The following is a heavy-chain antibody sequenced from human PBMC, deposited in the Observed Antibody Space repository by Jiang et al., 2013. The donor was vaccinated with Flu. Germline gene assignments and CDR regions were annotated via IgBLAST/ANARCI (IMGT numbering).Heavy chain of an antibody. J-gene: IGHJ6*02. D-gene: IGHD2-15*01. CDR2: ITSTSDYI. V-gene: IGHV3-21*01. CDR1: GFTFSDSS. CDR3: ARFFCTGGSCYSPAYYYYGMDV. Sequence: QLVESGGGLVKPGGSLRLSCAASGFTFSDSSMNWVRQAPGKGLEWVSSITSTSDYIYYADSVQGRFTIFRDNAKNSLYLQMDSLTVEDTAVYYCARFFCTGGSCYSPAYYYYGMDVWGQGTTVTVSS.